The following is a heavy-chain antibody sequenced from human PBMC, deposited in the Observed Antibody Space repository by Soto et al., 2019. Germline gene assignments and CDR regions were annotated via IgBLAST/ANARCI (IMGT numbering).Heavy chain of an antibody. CDR3: AKDSSSYDFWSGYCFDY. J-gene: IGHJ4*02. Sequence: GGSLRLSCAASGFTFSSHGMNLVRRAPGKGLECVSVISYDGSNKYFAESVKGRFTISRDNSNNTLYLQINSLRAEDTAVYYCAKDSSSYDFWSGYCFDYWGQGP. CDR1: GFTFSSHG. D-gene: IGHD3-3*01. V-gene: IGHV3-30*18. CDR2: ISYDGSNK.